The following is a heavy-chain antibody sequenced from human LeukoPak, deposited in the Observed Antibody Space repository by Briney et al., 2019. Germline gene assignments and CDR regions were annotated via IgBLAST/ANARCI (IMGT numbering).Heavy chain of an antibody. J-gene: IGHJ4*02. Sequence: ASVTVSFKASGYTFTSYGISWVRQAPGQGLEWMGWISAYNGNTNYAQKLQGRVTMTTDTSTSTAYMELRSLRSDDTAVYYCARGAHGYSSGFSDYWGQGTLVTVSS. CDR3: ARGAHGYSSGFSDY. CDR2: ISAYNGNT. V-gene: IGHV1-18*01. CDR1: GYTFTSYG. D-gene: IGHD6-19*01.